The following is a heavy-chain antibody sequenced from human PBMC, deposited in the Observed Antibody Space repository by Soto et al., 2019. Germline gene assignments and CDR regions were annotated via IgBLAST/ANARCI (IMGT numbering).Heavy chain of an antibody. CDR2: IYYSGST. CDR3: ARSGIAVAGTPYYYYGMDV. V-gene: IGHV4-61*01. CDR1: GGSVSSGSYY. J-gene: IGHJ6*02. D-gene: IGHD6-19*01. Sequence: PSETLSLTCTVSGGSVSSGSYYWSWIRQPPGKGLEWIGYIYYSGSTNYNPSLKSRVTISVDTSKNQFSLKLSSVTAADTAVYYCARSGIAVAGTPYYYYGMDVWGQGTTVTVSS.